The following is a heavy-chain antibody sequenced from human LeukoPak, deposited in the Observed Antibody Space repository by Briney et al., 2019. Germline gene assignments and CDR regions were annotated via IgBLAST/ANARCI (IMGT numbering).Heavy chain of an antibody. Sequence: SETLSLTCAVYGGSFSGYYWSWIRQPPGKGLEWIGEINHSGSTNYNPSLKSRVTISVDTSKNQFSLKLSSVTAADTAVYYCARHRGSGYSYGYYYYYMDVWGKGTTVTISS. D-gene: IGHD5-18*01. CDR3: ARHRGSGYSYGYYYYYMDV. CDR2: INHSGST. J-gene: IGHJ6*03. V-gene: IGHV4-34*01. CDR1: GGSFSGYY.